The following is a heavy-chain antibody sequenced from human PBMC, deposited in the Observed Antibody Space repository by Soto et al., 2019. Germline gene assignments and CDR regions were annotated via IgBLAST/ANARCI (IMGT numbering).Heavy chain of an antibody. CDR1: GFTFSSYS. CDR3: ARAGILTGYFYYYYYYMDV. Sequence: GGSLRLSCAASGFTFSSYSMNWVRQAPGKGLEWVSSISSSSSYIYYADSVKGRFTISRDNAKNSLYLQMNSLRAEDTAVYYCARAGILTGYFYYYYYYMDVWGKGTTVTVSS. D-gene: IGHD3-9*01. V-gene: IGHV3-21*01. CDR2: ISSSSSYI. J-gene: IGHJ6*03.